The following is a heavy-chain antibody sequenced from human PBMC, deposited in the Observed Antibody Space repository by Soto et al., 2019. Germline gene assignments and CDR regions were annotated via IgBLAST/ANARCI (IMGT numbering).Heavy chain of an antibody. CDR2: IYYSGGT. J-gene: IGHJ4*02. Sequence: SETLSLTCTVSGGSISSYYWSWIRQPPGKGLEWIGYIYYSGGTNYNPSLKSRVTISVDASKNQFSLKLSSVTAADTAVYYCARGRSSWVPRNDYWGKRTLVPVSS. CDR3: ARGRSSWVPRNDY. D-gene: IGHD6-13*01. V-gene: IGHV4-59*08. CDR1: GGSISSYY.